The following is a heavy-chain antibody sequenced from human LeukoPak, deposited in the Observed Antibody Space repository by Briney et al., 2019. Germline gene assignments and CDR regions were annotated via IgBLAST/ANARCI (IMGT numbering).Heavy chain of an antibody. V-gene: IGHV4-59*01. Sequence: SETLSLTCTVSGGSISNYYWSWIRQPPGKGLEWIGYIYYSGYTNYNPSLKSRVTISVDTSKNQFSLKLSSVTAADTAVYYCARDMDYYGPDAFDIWGQGTMVTVSS. D-gene: IGHD4-17*01. CDR1: GGSISNYY. CDR2: IYYSGYT. CDR3: ARDMDYYGPDAFDI. J-gene: IGHJ3*02.